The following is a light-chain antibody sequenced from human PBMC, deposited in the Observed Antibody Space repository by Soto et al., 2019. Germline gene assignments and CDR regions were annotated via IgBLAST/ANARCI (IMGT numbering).Light chain of an antibody. CDR1: QRVSSN. CDR2: GAS. Sequence: EIVMTQSPATLSVSPWERATRSCRASQRVSSNVAWYQQKPGQAPRLLIYGASTRASVIPARLSVSGYGTEFTLTTRSLQSEDFAVYYCQQYNNWPYPDYTFGEGTKLELK. CDR3: QQYNNWPYPDYT. J-gene: IGKJ2*01. V-gene: IGKV3-15*01.